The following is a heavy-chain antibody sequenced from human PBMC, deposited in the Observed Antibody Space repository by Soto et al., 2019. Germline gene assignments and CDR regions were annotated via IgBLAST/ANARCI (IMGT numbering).Heavy chain of an antibody. J-gene: IGHJ5*02. V-gene: IGHV4-61*01. CDR2: IYYSGST. CDR3: ARGYCSSTSCYREYNWFDP. Sequence: SETLSLTCTVSGGSVSSGSYYWSWIRQPPGKGLEWIGYIYYSGSTNYNPSLKSRVTISVDTSKNQFSLKLSSVTAADTAVYYCARGYCSSTSCYREYNWFDPWGQGTLVTVSS. D-gene: IGHD2-2*01. CDR1: GGSVSSGSYY.